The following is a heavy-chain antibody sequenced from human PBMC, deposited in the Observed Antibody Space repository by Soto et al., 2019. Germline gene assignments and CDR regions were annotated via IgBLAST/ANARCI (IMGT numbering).Heavy chain of an antibody. D-gene: IGHD6-19*01. Sequence: EVQLVESGGGLVQPGGSLRLSCTASRFTFSTYWMHWVRPDPGKGLLWVSRINSDGSSTNYADSVKGRFTISRDNDKSTLWLQMNSLRAEDTAVYYCASAMGGTRNALNIWGQGTMVTVSS. CDR3: ASAMGGTRNALNI. CDR2: INSDGSST. V-gene: IGHV3-74*01. J-gene: IGHJ3*02. CDR1: RFTFSTYW.